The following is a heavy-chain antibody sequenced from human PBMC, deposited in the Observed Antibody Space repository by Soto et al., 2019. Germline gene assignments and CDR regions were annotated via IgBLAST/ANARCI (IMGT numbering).Heavy chain of an antibody. Sequence: GAPVKVSCKGSWYTFSSFGFSWGGKAPGQGLEWMGWISAYNGNTNYAQKLQGRVTMTTDTSTSTAYMELRSLRSDDTAVYYCAREGVNGGNSEGAFDIWGQGTMVTV. V-gene: IGHV1-18*01. D-gene: IGHD2-21*02. CDR3: AREGVNGGNSEGAFDI. CDR1: WYTFSSFG. J-gene: IGHJ3*02. CDR2: ISAYNGNT.